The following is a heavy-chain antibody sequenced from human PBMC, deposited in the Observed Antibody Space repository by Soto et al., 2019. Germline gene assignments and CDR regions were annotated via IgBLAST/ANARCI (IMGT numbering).Heavy chain of an antibody. CDR2: ISSSSSYI. V-gene: IGHV3-21*01. D-gene: IGHD5-12*01. J-gene: IGHJ4*02. Sequence: EVQLVESGGGLVKPGGSLRLSCAASGFTFSSHSMNWVRQAPGKGLEWVSSISSSSSYIYYADSVKGRFTISRDNAKNSLYLQMNSLRAEDTAVYYCARGRGYSGYDDYWGQGSLVTVSS. CDR3: ARGRGYSGYDDY. CDR1: GFTFSSHS.